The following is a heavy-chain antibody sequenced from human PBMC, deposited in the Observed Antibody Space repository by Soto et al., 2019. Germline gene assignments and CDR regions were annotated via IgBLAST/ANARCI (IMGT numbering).Heavy chain of an antibody. CDR2: IWYDGSNK. CDR3: ARADFSYYDFWSGPY. Sequence: QVQLVESGGGVVQPGRSLRLSCAASGFTFSSYGMHWVRQAPGKGLEWVAVIWYDGSNKYYADSVKGRFTISRDNSKNTLYLQMNSLRAEDTAVYYCARADFSYYDFWSGPYWGQGTLVTVSS. CDR1: GFTFSSYG. D-gene: IGHD3-3*01. J-gene: IGHJ4*02. V-gene: IGHV3-33*01.